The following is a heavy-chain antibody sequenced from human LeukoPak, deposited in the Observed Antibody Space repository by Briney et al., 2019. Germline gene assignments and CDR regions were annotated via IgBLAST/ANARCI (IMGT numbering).Heavy chain of an antibody. CDR2: ISTDGRDK. CDR3: ARDSAAAAVYYFDY. CDR1: GFCFSNYA. Sequence: PGGSLRLSCAASGFCFSNYAMHWVRQTPGEGLVWVAVISTDGRDKHYADSVKGRFSISRDNSKSTLYLQMNSLRAEDTAVYYCARDSAAAAVYYFDYWGQGTLVTVSS. J-gene: IGHJ4*02. V-gene: IGHV3-30*04. D-gene: IGHD6-13*01.